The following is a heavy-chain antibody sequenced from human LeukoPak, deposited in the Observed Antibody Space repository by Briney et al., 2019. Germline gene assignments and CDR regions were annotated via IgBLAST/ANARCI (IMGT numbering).Heavy chain of an antibody. D-gene: IGHD3-22*01. V-gene: IGHV1-18*01. Sequence: GASVKVSFKASGYTFTSYGISWVRQAPGQGLEWMGWISGYNGNTHYAHNLQGRVTMTTDTSTSTAYMELRSLRSDDTAVYYCARDEARYSSGYYPNWFDPWGQGTLVTVSS. CDR1: GYTFTSYG. CDR2: ISGYNGNT. J-gene: IGHJ5*02. CDR3: ARDEARYSSGYYPNWFDP.